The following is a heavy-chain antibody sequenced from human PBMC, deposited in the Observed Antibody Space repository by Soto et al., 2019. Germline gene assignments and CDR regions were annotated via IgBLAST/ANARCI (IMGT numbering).Heavy chain of an antibody. Sequence: EVQLVESGGGLVQPGGSLRLSCATPGFTFSRSWMTWVRQAPGKGLEWVANLNEDGSQNYYVASVRGRFTISRDNAKNSLFLQMNSLRAEDTAIYYCTFLWFGEFHVETFDIWGQGTMVTVSS. J-gene: IGHJ3*02. CDR2: LNEDGSQN. V-gene: IGHV3-7*01. CDR3: TFLWFGEFHVETFDI. D-gene: IGHD3-10*01. CDR1: GFTFSRSW.